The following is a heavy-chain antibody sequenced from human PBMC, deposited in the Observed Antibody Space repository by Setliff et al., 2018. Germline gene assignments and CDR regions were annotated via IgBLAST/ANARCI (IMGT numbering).Heavy chain of an antibody. V-gene: IGHV3-74*01. CDR2: INSDGSST. CDR3: ARDRGGTNPWFDP. J-gene: IGHJ5*02. Sequence: GGSLRLSCAASGFTFSSYWMHWVRQAPGKGLVWVSRINSDGSSTSYADSVKGRFTISRDISKSTLYLHVNSLRAEDTAVYYCARDRGGTNPWFDPWGQGTLVTVSS. CDR1: GFTFSSYW. D-gene: IGHD1-1*01.